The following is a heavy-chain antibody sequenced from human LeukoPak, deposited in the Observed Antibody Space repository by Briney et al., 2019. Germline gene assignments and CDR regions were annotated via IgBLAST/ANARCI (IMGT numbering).Heavy chain of an antibody. CDR3: ARVGYSSSWLTFDI. CDR1: GDSIRSSY. CDR2: IYTTGST. V-gene: IGHV4-59*01. D-gene: IGHD6-13*01. Sequence: TSETLSLTCTVSGDSIRSSYWSWIRQSPGKGLEWIGFIYTTGSTDYNPSLKSRVTISVDTSKNQFSLKLRSVTAADTAVYYCARVGYSSSWLTFDIWGQGTMVTVSS. J-gene: IGHJ3*02.